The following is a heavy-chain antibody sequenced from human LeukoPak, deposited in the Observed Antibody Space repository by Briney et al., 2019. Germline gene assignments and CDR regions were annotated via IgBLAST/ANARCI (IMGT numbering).Heavy chain of an antibody. CDR3: ARDAGTVTTPFDY. CDR1: GYSISSGYY. J-gene: IGHJ4*02. Sequence: SETLSLTCAVSGYSISSGYYWGWIRQPPGMGLECIGSIYHTGSTYYNPYLKSRVTISVDTSKNQFSLNLSSVSAADTAVYYCARDAGTVTTPFDYWGQGTLVTVSS. D-gene: IGHD4-17*01. V-gene: IGHV4-38-2*02. CDR2: IYHTGST.